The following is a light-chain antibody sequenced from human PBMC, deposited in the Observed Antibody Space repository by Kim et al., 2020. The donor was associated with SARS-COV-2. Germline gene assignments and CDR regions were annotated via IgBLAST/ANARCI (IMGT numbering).Light chain of an antibody. CDR1: QSVTSSY. CDR3: QQYGDSPLIT. CDR2: SAS. Sequence: PGERATLSCRASQSVTSSYLAWYQQRSGQAPRLLIYSASTRATGIPDRFRGSGSGTDFTLTISRLEPEDFAVYYCQQYGDSPLITFGQGTRL. V-gene: IGKV3-20*01. J-gene: IGKJ5*01.